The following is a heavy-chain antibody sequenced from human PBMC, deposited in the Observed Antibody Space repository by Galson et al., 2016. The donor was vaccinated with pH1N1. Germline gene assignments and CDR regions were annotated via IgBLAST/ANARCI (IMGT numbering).Heavy chain of an antibody. Sequence: SVKVSCKASGYSFTDCFVHWVRQAHGQGLEWMGRIDPYSGATKYAQKFQGRVTMTRDTSINTAYMDLSSLTSDDAAVYFCARAGAVLRYFDWLFDAFDIWGQGTMVAVSS. CDR1: GYSFTDCF. J-gene: IGHJ3*02. CDR3: ARAGAVLRYFDWLFDAFDI. CDR2: IDPYSGAT. V-gene: IGHV1-2*06. D-gene: IGHD3-9*01.